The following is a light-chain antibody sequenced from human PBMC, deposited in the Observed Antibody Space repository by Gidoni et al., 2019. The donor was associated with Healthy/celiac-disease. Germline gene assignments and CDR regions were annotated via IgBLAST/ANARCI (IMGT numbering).Light chain of an antibody. CDR1: SSDVGGYNY. CDR3: SSYAGSNNVV. V-gene: IGLV2-8*01. Sequence: QSALTQHPSASGSPGQSVTISFTGTSSDVGGYNYVSWYQQHPGKAPKLMIYEVSKRPSGVPDRFSGSKSGNTASLTVSGLQAEDEADYYCSSYAGSNNVVFGGGTKLTVL. CDR2: EVS. J-gene: IGLJ2*01.